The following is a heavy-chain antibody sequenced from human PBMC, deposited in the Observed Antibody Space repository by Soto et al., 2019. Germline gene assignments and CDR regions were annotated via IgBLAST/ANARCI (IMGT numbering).Heavy chain of an antibody. CDR3: AXXGXIQLWSRPDYYYYYGMDV. CDR1: GFTFSSYS. D-gene: IGHD5-18*01. J-gene: IGHJ6*02. V-gene: IGHV3-48*02. CDR2: ISSSISTI. Sequence: GGSLRLSCAASGFTFSSYSMNWVRQAPVNGLEFVSYISSSISTIYYADSVKGRFTISRYNAKNSLYLQMNSLRDYDTAVYYGAXXGXIQLWSRPDYYYYYGMDVWGQGTTVTVSS.